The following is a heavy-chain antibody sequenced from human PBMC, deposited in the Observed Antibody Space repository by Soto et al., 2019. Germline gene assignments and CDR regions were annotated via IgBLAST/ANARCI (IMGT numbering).Heavy chain of an antibody. D-gene: IGHD1-26*01. V-gene: IGHV1-69*12. CDR2: SIPIFGTA. J-gene: IGHJ4*02. CDR1: GGTFDTYA. CDR3: ARDVAFGGRYSFDY. Sequence: QVQPVQSGAEVKKPGSSVKVSCKASGGTFDTYAISWVRQAPGQGLEWMGGSIPIFGTANYAQKFQGRVTITADESTSTAYMELSSLRSEDTAVYYCARDVAFGGRYSFDYWGQGTLVTVSS.